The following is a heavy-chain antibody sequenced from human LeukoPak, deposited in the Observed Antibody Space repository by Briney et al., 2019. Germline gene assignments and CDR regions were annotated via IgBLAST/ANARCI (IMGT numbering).Heavy chain of an antibody. CDR1: GFTLTNHG. Sequence: GGSLRLSCAVSGFTLTNHGVSWVRQAPGKGLEWVSAISGSGGSTYYADSVKGRFTISRDNSKNTLYLQMNSLRAEDTAVYYCAKELAVAGLSPFDYWGQGTLVTVSS. D-gene: IGHD6-19*01. J-gene: IGHJ4*02. CDR2: ISGSGGST. V-gene: IGHV3-23*01. CDR3: AKELAVAGLSPFDY.